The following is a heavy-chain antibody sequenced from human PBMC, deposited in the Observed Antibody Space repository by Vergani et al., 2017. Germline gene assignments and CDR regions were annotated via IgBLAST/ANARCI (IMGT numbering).Heavy chain of an antibody. D-gene: IGHD3-16*01. CDR3: ARERGSDGAFDI. V-gene: IGHV1-46*01. J-gene: IGHJ3*02. Sequence: QVQLVESGGGVVQPGRSLRLSCAASGYTFTSYYMHWVRQAPGQGLEWMGIINPSGGSTSYAQKFQGRVTMTRDTSTSTVYMELSSLRSEDTAVYYCARERGSDGAFDIGGQGTMVTVSS. CDR2: INPSGGST. CDR1: GYTFTSYY.